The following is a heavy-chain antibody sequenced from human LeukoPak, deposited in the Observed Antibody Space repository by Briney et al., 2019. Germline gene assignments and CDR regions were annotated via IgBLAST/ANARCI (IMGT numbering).Heavy chain of an antibody. J-gene: IGHJ4*02. CDR2: ISYDGSNK. CDR1: GFTFSSYA. V-gene: IGHV3-30*04. CDR3: TTESIDSGSYYALDY. Sequence: HPGRSLRLSCAASGFTFSSYAMHWVRQAPGKGLEWVAVISYDGSNKYYADSVKGRFTISRDNSKNTLYLQMNSLKTEDTAVYYCTTESIDSGSYYALDYWGQGTLVTVSS. D-gene: IGHD1-26*01.